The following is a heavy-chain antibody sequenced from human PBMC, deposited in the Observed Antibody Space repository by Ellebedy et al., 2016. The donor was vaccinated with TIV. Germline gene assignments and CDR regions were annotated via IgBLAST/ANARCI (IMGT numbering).Heavy chain of an antibody. CDR3: ARGGGYCSGGSCYSQWLLPKYLNGFDP. CDR1: GGSISSYY. D-gene: IGHD2-15*01. CDR2: IYYSGST. V-gene: IGHV4-59*12. J-gene: IGHJ5*02. Sequence: MPSETLSLTCTVSGGSISSYYWSWIRQPPGKGLEWIGYIYYSGSTNYNPSLKSRVTISVDTSKNQFSLKLSSVTAADTAVYYCARGGGYCSGGSCYSQWLLPKYLNGFDPWGQGTLVTVSS.